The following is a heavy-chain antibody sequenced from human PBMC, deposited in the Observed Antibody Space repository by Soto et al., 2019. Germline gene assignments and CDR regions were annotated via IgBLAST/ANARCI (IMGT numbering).Heavy chain of an antibody. CDR1: GYTFTGYA. V-gene: IGHV1-3*01. Sequence: ASVKVSCKASGYTFTGYAMDWVRQAPGQRLEWMGRINGGNGNTKYSQKFQGRVTITRDTSASTAYMELSSVTAADTAVYYCARAAPRYCSGGSCYSGRDYWGQGTLVIVSS. CDR2: INGGNGNT. CDR3: ARAAPRYCSGGSCYSGRDY. J-gene: IGHJ4*02. D-gene: IGHD2-15*01.